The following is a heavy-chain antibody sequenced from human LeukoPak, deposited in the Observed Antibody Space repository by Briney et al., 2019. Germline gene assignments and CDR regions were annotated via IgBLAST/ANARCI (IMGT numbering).Heavy chain of an antibody. D-gene: IGHD3-3*01. J-gene: IGHJ5*02. CDR3: ASSGYYDFWSGYYRRFDP. CDR2: INPNSGGT. CDR1: GYTFTSYD. V-gene: IGHV1-2*02. Sequence: GASVKVSCKASGYTFTSYDINWVRQAPGQGLEWMGWINPNSGGTNYAQKFQGRVTMTRDTSISTAYMELSRLRSDDTAVYYCASSGYYDFWSGYYRRFDPWGQGTLVTVSS.